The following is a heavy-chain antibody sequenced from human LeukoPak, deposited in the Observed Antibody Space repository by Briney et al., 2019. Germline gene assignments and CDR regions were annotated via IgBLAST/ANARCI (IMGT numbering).Heavy chain of an antibody. D-gene: IGHD3-10*02. Sequence: GGSLRLSCAASGFIFSDYCMTWVRQAPGKGLEWVANIKQDGSEKYYVDSVKGRFTISRDNAKNSLYLQMNSLRAEDTAVYYCASGTSYYVQWGQGTLVTVSS. V-gene: IGHV3-7*02. CDR1: GFIFSDYC. J-gene: IGHJ4*02. CDR3: ASGTSYYVQ. CDR2: IKQDGSEK.